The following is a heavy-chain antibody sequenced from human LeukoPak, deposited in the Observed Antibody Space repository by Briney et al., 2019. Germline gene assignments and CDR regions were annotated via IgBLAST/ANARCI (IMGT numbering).Heavy chain of an antibody. D-gene: IGHD6-19*01. CDR3: AKDRGAVAGSYYYGMDV. CDR1: GFTFSSYG. CDR2: ISYDGSNK. V-gene: IGHV3-30*18. J-gene: IGHJ6*02. Sequence: GGSLRLSCAASGFTFSSYGMHWVRQAPGKGLEWVAVISYDGSNKYYADSVKGRFTISRDNSKNTLYLQMNSLRAEDTAVYYCAKDRGAVAGSYYYGMDVWGQGTTVTVSS.